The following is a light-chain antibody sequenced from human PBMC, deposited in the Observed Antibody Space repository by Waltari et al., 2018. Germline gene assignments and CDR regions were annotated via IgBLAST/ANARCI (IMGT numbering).Light chain of an antibody. CDR1: SSDVDGFNF. Sequence: QSALTQPASMSGSPGQSITISCPGTSSDVDGFNFVSWYPQYPGKAPKLIIYDVANRPSGVSHRFSGSRSGNTASLTISGLQAEDEADYYCSSYTSVNTRFGGGTKLTVL. CDR3: SSYTSVNTR. V-gene: IGLV2-14*03. J-gene: IGLJ2*01. CDR2: DVA.